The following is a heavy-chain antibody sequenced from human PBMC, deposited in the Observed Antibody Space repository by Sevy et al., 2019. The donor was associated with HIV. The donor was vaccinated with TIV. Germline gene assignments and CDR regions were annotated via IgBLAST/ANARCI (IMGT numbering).Heavy chain of an antibody. CDR3: AKGDIVVVVAALFDY. Sequence: GGSLRLSCAASGFTFSNYATSWVRQAPGKGLEWVSGISGSGGSTYYTDSVKGRFTISRDNSKNTLHLQMNSLRAEDTAVYYCAKGDIVVVVAALFDYWGQGTLVTVSS. D-gene: IGHD2-15*01. J-gene: IGHJ4*02. CDR2: ISGSGGST. V-gene: IGHV3-23*01. CDR1: GFTFSNYA.